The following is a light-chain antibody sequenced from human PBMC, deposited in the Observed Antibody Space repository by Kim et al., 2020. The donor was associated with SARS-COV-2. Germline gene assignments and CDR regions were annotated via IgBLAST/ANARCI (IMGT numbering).Light chain of an antibody. V-gene: IGLV2-14*03. J-gene: IGLJ1*01. CDR3: SSYTSSSTLV. CDR1: SSDVGGYNY. CDR2: DVS. Sequence: GQSLTTSCTGTSSDVGGYNYDSWYQQHPGKAPKLMIYDVSNRPSGVSNRFSGSKSGNTASLTISGLQAEDEADYYCSSYTSSSTLVFGTGTKVTVL.